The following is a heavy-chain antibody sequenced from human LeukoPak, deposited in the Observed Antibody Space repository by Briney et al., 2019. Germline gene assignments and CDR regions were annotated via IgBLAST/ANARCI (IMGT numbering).Heavy chain of an antibody. CDR1: VGSVTSLGSC. V-gene: IGHV4-31*03. CDR3: ARHGYYFDY. CDR2: SYYGGST. J-gene: IGHJ4*02. Sequence: SQTLSLTCTLSVGSVTSLGSCCSWIRQQPGKGLEWNGYSYYGGSTYNNPSLKSRVTISVDTSKNQFSLKLSSVTAADTAVYDCARHGYYFDYWGQGTLVTVSS.